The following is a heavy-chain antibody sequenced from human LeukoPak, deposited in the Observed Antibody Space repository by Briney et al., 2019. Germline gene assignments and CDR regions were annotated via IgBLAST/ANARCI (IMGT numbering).Heavy chain of an antibody. V-gene: IGHV3-7*01. Sequence: PGGSLRLSCAASGFTFSSYWMSWVRQAPGKGLEWVANIKQDGSEKYYVDSVKGRFTISRDNAKNSLYLQMNSLRAEDTAVYYCASPDSSGWYRSYEFDYWGQGTLVTVSS. CDR3: ASPDSSGWYRSYEFDY. D-gene: IGHD6-19*01. CDR1: GFTFSSYW. J-gene: IGHJ4*02. CDR2: IKQDGSEK.